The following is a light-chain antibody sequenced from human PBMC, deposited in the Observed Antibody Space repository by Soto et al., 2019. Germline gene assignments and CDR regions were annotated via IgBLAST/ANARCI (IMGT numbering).Light chain of an antibody. CDR1: ETVATN. CDR3: QQYFEWPPMT. J-gene: IGKJ1*01. Sequence: VMTQSPSTLSVSAGERSTLCCVSSETVATNLAWYQQKPGQAPRLLISGASTRAAGISGRFRGSGSGTEFTLTISSLRSEDSAIYYCQQYFEWPPMTFGQGTNVDIK. V-gene: IGKV3-15*01. CDR2: GAS.